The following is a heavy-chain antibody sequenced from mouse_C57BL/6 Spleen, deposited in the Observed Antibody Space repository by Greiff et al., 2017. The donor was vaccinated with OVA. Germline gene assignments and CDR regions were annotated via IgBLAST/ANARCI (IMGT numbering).Heavy chain of an antibody. J-gene: IGHJ4*01. CDR3: AAALLRGAMDY. Sequence: QVQLKQPGAELVKPGASVKLSCKASGYTFTSYWMQWVKQRPGQGLEWIGEIDPSDSYTNYNQKFKGKATLTVDTSSSTAYMQLSSLTSEDSAVYYCAAALLRGAMDYWGQGTSVTVSS. CDR1: GYTFTSYW. D-gene: IGHD1-1*01. V-gene: IGHV1-50*01. CDR2: IDPSDSYT.